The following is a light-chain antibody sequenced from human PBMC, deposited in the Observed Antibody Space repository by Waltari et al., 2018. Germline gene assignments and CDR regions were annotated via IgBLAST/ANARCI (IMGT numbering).Light chain of an antibody. V-gene: IGKV1-39*01. CDR2: AAS. J-gene: IGKJ4*01. CDR3: LQTYSAPFT. Sequence: DIQMTQSPSSLSASVGDSVTITCRASQRIATYLSWYQHKPGRVPNLLIYAASSLQSGVPSRFSGSESGTDFTLTIRSLQPEDFATYYCLQTYSAPFTFGGGTRVEI. CDR1: QRIATY.